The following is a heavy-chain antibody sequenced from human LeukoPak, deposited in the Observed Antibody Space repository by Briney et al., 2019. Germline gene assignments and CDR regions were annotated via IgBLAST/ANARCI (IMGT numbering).Heavy chain of an antibody. V-gene: IGHV1-8*01. CDR2: MNPNSGNT. D-gene: IGHD6-13*01. CDR1: GYTFTSYD. Sequence: ASVKVSCKASGYTFTSYDINWVRQATGQGLEWMGWMNPNSGNTGYAQKFQGRVTMARDTSISTAYMELSRLRSDDTAVYYCARDGKAGHPYYYYYMDVWGKGTTVTVSS. CDR3: ARDGKAGHPYYYYYMDV. J-gene: IGHJ6*03.